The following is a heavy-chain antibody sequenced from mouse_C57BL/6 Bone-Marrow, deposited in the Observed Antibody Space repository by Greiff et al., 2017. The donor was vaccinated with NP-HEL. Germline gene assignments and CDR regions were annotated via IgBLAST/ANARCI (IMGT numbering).Heavy chain of an antibody. CDR2: IDPETGGT. Sequence: QVQLQQSGAELVRPGASVTLSCKASGYTFTDYEMHWVKQTPVHGLEWIGAIDPETGGTAYNQKFKGKAILTADKSSSTAYMELLSLTSEDSAVYYCTRKDDYGSSPWFAYWGQGTLVTVSA. CDR1: GYTFTDYE. CDR3: TRKDDYGSSPWFAY. J-gene: IGHJ3*01. D-gene: IGHD1-1*01. V-gene: IGHV1-15*01.